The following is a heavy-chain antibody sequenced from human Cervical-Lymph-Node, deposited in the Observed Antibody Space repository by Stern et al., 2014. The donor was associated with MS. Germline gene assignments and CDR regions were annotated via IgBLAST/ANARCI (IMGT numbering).Heavy chain of an antibody. J-gene: IGHJ6*02. V-gene: IGHV1-69*17. D-gene: IGHD1-7*01. Sequence: VQLVESGAEVRKPGSSVKVSCEASGDTFSNYAITWVRQAPGQGLEWVGDIIPLFGMANYAQKSQGRVTITADKSTNIAYMELRSLRSEDTAVYFCARRIGITGTADYGMDVWGQGTTVTVSS. CDR1: GDTFSNYA. CDR3: ARRIGITGTADYGMDV. CDR2: IIPLFGMA.